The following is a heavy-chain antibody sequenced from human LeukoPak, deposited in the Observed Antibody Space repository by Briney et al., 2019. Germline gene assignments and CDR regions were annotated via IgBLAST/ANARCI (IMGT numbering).Heavy chain of an antibody. V-gene: IGHV3-30*04. CDR1: GFAFSKYA. D-gene: IGHD2-2*01. CDR2: ISDDGRS. CDR3: AGPTCLRGGYCSTNF. Sequence: GRSLRLSCAASGFAFSKYAMHWVRQAPGKGLEWVTIISDDGRSNYADSVKGRSTISRDNAKNSLYLQMNSLRAEDTAVYYCAGPTCLRGGYCSTNFWGQGTLVTVSS. J-gene: IGHJ4*02.